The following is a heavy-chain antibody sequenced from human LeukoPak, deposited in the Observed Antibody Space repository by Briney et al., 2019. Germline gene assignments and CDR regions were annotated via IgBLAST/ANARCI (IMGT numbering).Heavy chain of an antibody. Sequence: PSETLSLTCTVSGGSISSSSYYWGWIRQPPGKGLEWIGTIYYSVNTYYNPSLKSRVTISVDTSKDQFSLKLSSVTAADTAVYYCARISFGGSIDPWGQGTLVTVSS. CDR3: ARISFGGSIDP. CDR1: GGSISSSSYY. J-gene: IGHJ5*02. CDR2: IYYSVNT. D-gene: IGHD3-10*01. V-gene: IGHV4-39*01.